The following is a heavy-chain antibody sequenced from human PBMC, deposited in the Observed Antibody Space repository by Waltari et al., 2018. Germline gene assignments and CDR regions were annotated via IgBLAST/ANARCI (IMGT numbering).Heavy chain of an antibody. V-gene: IGHV3-53*01. CDR2: ISSYGRT. D-gene: IGHD2-15*01. J-gene: IGHJ4*02. CDR1: AFSVSSNH. CDR3: ARDPRWYESGD. Sequence: EVPLVDSGGGLIQPGGSLNLSCVASAFSVSSNHMSWVRQAPGKGLEWVSVISSYGRTNYAESVKGRFTISRDSSKNTVYLQMSSLRVEDTAIYYCARDPRWYESGDWVQGTLVTVSS.